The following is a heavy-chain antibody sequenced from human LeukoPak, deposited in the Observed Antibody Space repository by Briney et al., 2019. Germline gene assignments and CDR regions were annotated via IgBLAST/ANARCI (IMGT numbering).Heavy chain of an antibody. CDR3: AKNFDTNGYYFCPIGY. V-gene: IGHV3-23*01. J-gene: IGHJ4*02. CDR1: GFTFSSYA. Sequence: PGGSLRLSCAASGFTFSSYAMSWVRQAPGKGLEWVSGISASGGSTYFADSAKGRFTISRDTSKNTLYLQMNSLRAEDTAVFYCAKNFDTNGYYFCPIGYWGQGTLVTVSS. D-gene: IGHD3-22*01. CDR2: ISASGGST.